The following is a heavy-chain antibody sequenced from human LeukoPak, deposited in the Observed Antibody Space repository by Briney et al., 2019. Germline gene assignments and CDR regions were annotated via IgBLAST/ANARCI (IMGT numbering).Heavy chain of an antibody. V-gene: IGHV4-59*01. CDR1: GGSISSYY. Sequence: PSETLSLTCTVSGGSISSYYWSWIRQPPGKGLEWIGYIYYSGSTNYNPSLKSRVTISVDTSKNQFSLKLSSVTAADTAVYYCARDASSGPPSESVYYFDYWGQGTLVTVSS. CDR3: ARDASSGPPSESVYYFDY. J-gene: IGHJ4*02. D-gene: IGHD6-19*01. CDR2: IYYSGST.